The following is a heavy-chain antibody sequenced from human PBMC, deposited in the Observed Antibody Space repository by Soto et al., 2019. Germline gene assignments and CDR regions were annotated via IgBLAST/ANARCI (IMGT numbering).Heavy chain of an antibody. J-gene: IGHJ5*02. V-gene: IGHV1-18*01. CDR2: INNYSGNT. Sequence: QVEVVQSGAEVKKPGASVKVSCETSGYTFSSYGTNWVRQAPGHGLEWMGWINNYSGNTKYAQRFQGRITMSTDTSTSTAYMEVRSLTYDDTAVYYCARTYYSGSGTHYRFDPWGQGTLVTVSS. CDR3: ARTYYSGSGTHYRFDP. CDR1: GYTFSSYG. D-gene: IGHD3-10*01.